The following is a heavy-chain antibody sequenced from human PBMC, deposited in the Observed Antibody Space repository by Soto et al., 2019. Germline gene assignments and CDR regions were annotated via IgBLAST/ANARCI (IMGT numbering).Heavy chain of an antibody. J-gene: IGHJ4*02. Sequence: EVHLVESGGGLVKPGGSLRLSCTVSGFTFHSYSVHWIRQAPGKGLEWVSFITGSSTYMYYRDSVKGRFTISRDNARNSLFLQMDSLRGEDTGIYYCARGTVLGYFDYWGQGTPVTVSS. CDR1: GFTFHSYS. V-gene: IGHV3-21*01. CDR2: ITGSSTYM. CDR3: ARGTVLGYFDY. D-gene: IGHD1-1*01.